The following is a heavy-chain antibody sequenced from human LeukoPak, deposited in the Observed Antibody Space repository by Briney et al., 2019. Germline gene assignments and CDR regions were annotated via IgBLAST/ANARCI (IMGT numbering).Heavy chain of an antibody. V-gene: IGHV1-2*02. CDR1: GYTFTNYY. D-gene: IGHD5-18*01. Sequence: ASVKVSCKASGYTFTNYYMHWVRQAPGHGLEWMGWINPNSGGTNYAQKFQGRVTMTRDTSISTAYMELSRLRSDDTAVYYCARGIQLWFDYYYMDVWGKGTTVAISS. CDR2: INPNSGGT. J-gene: IGHJ6*03. CDR3: ARGIQLWFDYYYMDV.